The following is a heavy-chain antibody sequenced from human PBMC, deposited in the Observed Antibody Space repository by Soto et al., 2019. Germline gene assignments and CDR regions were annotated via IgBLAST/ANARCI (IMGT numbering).Heavy chain of an antibody. D-gene: IGHD6-19*01. CDR3: AREAYSSGWYGY. V-gene: IGHV3-21*01. J-gene: IGHJ4*02. Sequence: EVQLVESGGGLVKPGGSLRLSCAASGFTFSSYSMNWVRQAPGKGLEWVSSISSSSSSIYFADSLKGRFTLCRDNAKNSLDLQMTSLRSEDTAVYYCAREAYSSGWYGYWGQGPLVTVSS. CDR1: GFTFSSYS. CDR2: ISSSSSSI.